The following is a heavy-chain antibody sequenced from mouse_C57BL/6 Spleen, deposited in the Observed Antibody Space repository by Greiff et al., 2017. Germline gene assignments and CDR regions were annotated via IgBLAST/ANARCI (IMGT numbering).Heavy chain of an antibody. Sequence: VKLQQSGAELARPGASVKLSCKASGYTFTSYGISWVKQRTGQGLEWIGEIYPRSGNTYYNEKFKGKATLTADKSSSTAYMELRSLTSEDSAVYFCARRDSSGYDAYWGQGTLVTVSA. D-gene: IGHD3-2*02. CDR2: IYPRSGNT. V-gene: IGHV1-81*01. CDR3: ARRDSSGYDAY. CDR1: GYTFTSYG. J-gene: IGHJ3*01.